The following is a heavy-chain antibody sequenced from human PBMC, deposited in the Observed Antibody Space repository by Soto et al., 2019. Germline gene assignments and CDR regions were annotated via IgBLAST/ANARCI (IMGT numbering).Heavy chain of an antibody. CDR1: GFTFSSYW. CDR2: IKQDGREK. Sequence: GGSLRLSCAASGFTFSSYWMSWVRQAPGKGLEWVANIKQDGREKYYVDSVKGRFTISRDNARNSLYLQMNSLRAEDTAVYYCARDRFGRFQRSGGACYDFWGQGTRVTVSS. J-gene: IGHJ4*02. D-gene: IGHD2-15*01. V-gene: IGHV3-7*01. CDR3: ARDRFGRFQRSGGACYDF.